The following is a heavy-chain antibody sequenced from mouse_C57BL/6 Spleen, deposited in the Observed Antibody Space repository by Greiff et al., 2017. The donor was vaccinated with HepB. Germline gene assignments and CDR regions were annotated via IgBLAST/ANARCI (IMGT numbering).Heavy chain of an antibody. CDR1: GYTFTDYY. CDR2: INPNNGGT. J-gene: IGHJ2*01. Sequence: EVQLQQSGPELVKPGASVKISCKASGYTFTDYYMNWVKQSHGKSLEWIGDINPNNGGTSYNQKFKGKATLTVDKSSSTAYMELRSLTSEDSVVDYCARSDGYFDYWGQGTTLTVSS. V-gene: IGHV1-26*01. CDR3: ARSDGYFDY.